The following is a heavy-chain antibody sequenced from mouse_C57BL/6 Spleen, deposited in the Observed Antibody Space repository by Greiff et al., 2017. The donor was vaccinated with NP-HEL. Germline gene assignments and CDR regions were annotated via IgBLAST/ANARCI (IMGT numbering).Heavy chain of an antibody. CDR1: GFTFSSYG. V-gene: IGHV5-6*01. CDR2: ISSCGSYT. D-gene: IGHD1-1*01. CDR3: ARHWDYYGSSYVGFDY. J-gene: IGHJ2*01. Sequence: EVMLVESGGDLVKPGGSLKLSCAASGFTFSSYGMSWVRQTPDKRLEWVATISSCGSYTYYPDSVKGRFTISRDNAKNTLYLQMSSRKSEDTAMYYCARHWDYYGSSYVGFDYWGQGTTLTVSS.